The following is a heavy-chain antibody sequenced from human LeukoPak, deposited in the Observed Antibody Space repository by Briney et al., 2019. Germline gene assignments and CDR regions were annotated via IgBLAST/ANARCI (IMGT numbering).Heavy chain of an antibody. V-gene: IGHV3-23*01. D-gene: IGHD6-19*01. CDR2: ISGSGGST. CDR1: GFTFSSYA. J-gene: IGHJ6*02. CDR3: ANAGGVDSGWYRSYYYGMDV. Sequence: GGSLRLSCAASGFTFSSYAMSWVRQAPGKGLEWVSAISGSGGSTYYADSVKGRFTISRDNSKNTLYLQMNSLRAEDTAVYYCANAGGVDSGWYRSYYYGMDVWGQGTTVTVSS.